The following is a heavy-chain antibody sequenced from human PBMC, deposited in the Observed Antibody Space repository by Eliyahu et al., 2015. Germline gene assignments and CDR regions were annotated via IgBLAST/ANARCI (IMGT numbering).Heavy chain of an antibody. CDR3: ARGGSSRLDY. CDR2: ISNSDDTV. D-gene: IGHD3-16*01. J-gene: IGHJ4*02. CDR1: GFTFSAYY. V-gene: IGHV3-11*01. Sequence: QVQLVESGGGLVEPGGSLRLSCAASGFTFSAYYMSWIRQAPGKGLEWVSYISNSDDTVYYTDSVKGRFIISRDSAKNSLYLQMNSLRGEDTAVYYCARGGSSRLDYWGQGTLVTVSS.